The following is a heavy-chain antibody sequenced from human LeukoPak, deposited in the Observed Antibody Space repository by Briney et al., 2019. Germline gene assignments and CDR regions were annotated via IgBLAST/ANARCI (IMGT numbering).Heavy chain of an antibody. V-gene: IGHV1-69*05. J-gene: IGHJ4*02. CDR2: IIPIFGTA. D-gene: IGHD6-19*01. CDR3: ARGSVSSGWYPF. Sequence: SVKVSCKASGGTFSSYAISWVRQAPGQGLEWMGRIIPIFGTANYAQKFQGGVTITTDESTSTAYMELSSLRSEDTAVYYCARGSVSSGWYPFWGQGTLVTVSS. CDR1: GGTFSSYA.